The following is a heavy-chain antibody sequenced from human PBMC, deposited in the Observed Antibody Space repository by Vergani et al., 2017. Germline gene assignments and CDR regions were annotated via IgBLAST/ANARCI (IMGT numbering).Heavy chain of an antibody. CDR1: GFTVSSNY. Sequence: EVQLVETGGGLIQPGGSLRLSCAASGFTVSSNYMSWVRQAPGKGLEWVSVIYSGGSTYYADSVKGRFTISRDNSKNTLYLQMNSLRTEDTALYYCAKDSHSGRAAGFFDYWGQGTLVTVSS. D-gene: IGHD6-13*01. J-gene: IGHJ4*02. CDR3: AKDSHSGRAAGFFDY. V-gene: IGHV3-53*05. CDR2: IYSGGST.